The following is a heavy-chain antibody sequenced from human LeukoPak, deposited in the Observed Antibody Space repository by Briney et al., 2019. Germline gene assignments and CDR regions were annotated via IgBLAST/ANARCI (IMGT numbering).Heavy chain of an antibody. CDR1: GFTFSSYW. D-gene: IGHD1-26*01. V-gene: IGHV3-7*01. J-gene: IGHJ4*02. CDR3: ARDKVSGATHFDY. Sequence: GGSLRLSCAASGFTFSSYWMSWVRQAPGKGLEWVANIKQDGSERYYVDSVKGRFTISRDNTKNSPYLQMSSLRAEDTAVYYCARDKVSGATHFDYWGQGTLVTVSS. CDR2: IKQDGSER.